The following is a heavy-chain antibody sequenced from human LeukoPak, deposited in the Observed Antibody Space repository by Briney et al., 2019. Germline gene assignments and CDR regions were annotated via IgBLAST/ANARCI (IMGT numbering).Heavy chain of an antibody. V-gene: IGHV4-30-2*01. J-gene: IGHJ5*02. CDR3: ARGNYQLPSRGFDP. CDR2: VYHSGST. D-gene: IGHD2-2*01. CDR1: GGSISSGGYS. Sequence: SETLSLTCAVSGGSISSGGYSWSWIRQPPGKGLEWIGYVYHSGSTYFNPSLKSRVTISVDRSKNQFSLKLSSVTAADTAVYYCARGNYQLPSRGFDPWGQGTLVTVSS.